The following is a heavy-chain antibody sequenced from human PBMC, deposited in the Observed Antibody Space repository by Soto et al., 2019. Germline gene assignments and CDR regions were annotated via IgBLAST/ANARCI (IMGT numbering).Heavy chain of an antibody. CDR3: ARHANDLDY. V-gene: IGHV4-59*08. Sequence: AETLSLTCTVSGGSISSYYWSWIRQPPGKGLEWIGYIYYSGSTNYNPSLKSRVTISVDTSKNQFSLKLSSVTAADTAVYYCARHANDLDYWGQGTLVTVSS. CDR1: GGSISSYY. J-gene: IGHJ4*02. CDR2: IYYSGST.